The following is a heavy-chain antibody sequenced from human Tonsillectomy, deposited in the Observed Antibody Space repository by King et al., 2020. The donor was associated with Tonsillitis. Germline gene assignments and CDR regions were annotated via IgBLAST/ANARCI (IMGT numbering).Heavy chain of an antibody. J-gene: IGHJ6*02. CDR2: IYYSGST. V-gene: IGHV4-39*01. Sequence: LQLQESGPGLVKPSETLSLTCTVSGGSISSSSYYWGWIRQPPGKGLEWIGSIYYSGSTYYNPSLKSRVTISVDTSKNQFSLKLSCVTAADTAVYYCASKEQWPIALGYYYYYGMDVWGQGTTVTVSS. D-gene: IGHD6-19*01. CDR3: ASKEQWPIALGYYYYYGMDV. CDR1: GGSISSSSYY.